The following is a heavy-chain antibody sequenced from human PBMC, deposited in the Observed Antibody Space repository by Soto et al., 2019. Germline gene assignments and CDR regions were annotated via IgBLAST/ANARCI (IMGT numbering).Heavy chain of an antibody. CDR2: IIPIFGAL. Sequence: QVQLVQSGAEVTKPGSSVKVSCKTSGGTFDNYAINWVRQAPGQALEWMGGIIPIFGALNYAQKFQGRVTITADKSTSTAYMELGSLTSEDTAVYYCARRAVAPAPIGYFHYHLDVWGQGTTVTVSS. CDR3: ARRAVAPAPIGYFHYHLDV. J-gene: IGHJ6*02. D-gene: IGHD2-2*02. CDR1: GGTFDNYA. V-gene: IGHV1-69*06.